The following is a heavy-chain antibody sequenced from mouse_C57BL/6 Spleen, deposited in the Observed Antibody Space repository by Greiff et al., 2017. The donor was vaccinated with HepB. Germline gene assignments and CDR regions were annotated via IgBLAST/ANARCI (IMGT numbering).Heavy chain of an antibody. CDR3: ATAQAFYAMDY. CDR1: GYTFTSYW. D-gene: IGHD3-2*02. CDR2: IHPNSGST. J-gene: IGHJ4*01. Sequence: VQLQQPGAELVKPGASVKLSCKASGYTFTSYWMHWVKQRPGQGLEWIGMIHPNSGSTNYNEKFKSKATLTVDKSSSTAYMQLSSLTSEDSAVYYCATAQAFYAMDYWGQGTSVTVSS. V-gene: IGHV1-64*01.